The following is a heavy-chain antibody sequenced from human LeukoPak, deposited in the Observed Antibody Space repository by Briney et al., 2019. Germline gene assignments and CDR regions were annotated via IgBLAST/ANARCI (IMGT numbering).Heavy chain of an antibody. V-gene: IGHV3-30-3*01. CDR2: ISYDGNNK. Sequence: GGSLRLSCAASGFTVSSNYMSWVRQAPGKGLEWVAVISYDGNNKYYADSVKGRFTISRDNSKDTLFLQMNSLRVEDTAVYYCAREVPGSSSLAYWGQGTLVTVSS. CDR3: AREVPGSSSLAY. CDR1: GFTVSSNY. J-gene: IGHJ4*02. D-gene: IGHD3-10*01.